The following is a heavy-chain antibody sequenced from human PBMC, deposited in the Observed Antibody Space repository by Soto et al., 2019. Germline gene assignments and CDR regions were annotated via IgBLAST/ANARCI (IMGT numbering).Heavy chain of an antibody. CDR1: GFTFSSYA. J-gene: IGHJ4*02. V-gene: IGHV3-23*01. Sequence: EVQLLESGGGLVQPGGSLRLSCAASGFTFSSYAMSWVRQAPGKGLEWVSAISGSGGSTYYADSVKGRFTISRDNSKNTLYLLMNSLRAEDTAVYYCAKKKGSGPYYFDYWGQGTLVTVSS. D-gene: IGHD6-19*01. CDR3: AKKKGSGPYYFDY. CDR2: ISGSGGST.